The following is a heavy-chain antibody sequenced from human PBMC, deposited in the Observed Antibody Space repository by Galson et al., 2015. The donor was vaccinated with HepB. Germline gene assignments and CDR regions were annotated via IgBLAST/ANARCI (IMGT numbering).Heavy chain of an antibody. CDR3: AKTLHLWFGELFSAFDS. CDR2: LSYDGGIE. V-gene: IGHV3-30*18. J-gene: IGHJ4*02. CDR1: GFTFSASG. Sequence: SLRLSCAASGFTFSASGMHWVRQAPGKGLEWVALLSYDGGIENYANSVKGRFTITRDNSKNTLYLQMNSLRPEDTAVYYCAKTLHLWFGELFSAFDSWGQGIKVTVSS. D-gene: IGHD3-10*01.